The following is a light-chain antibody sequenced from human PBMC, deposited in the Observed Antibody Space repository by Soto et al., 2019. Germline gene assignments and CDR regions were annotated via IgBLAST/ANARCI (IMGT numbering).Light chain of an antibody. CDR3: CSYAGINDYV. CDR2: EVS. V-gene: IGLV2-8*01. CDR1: SSDVGGYNY. J-gene: IGLJ1*01. Sequence: QSVLTQPLSASGSPGQSVTISCTGSSSDVGGYNYVSWYQQYPGKAPKLMIYEVSKRTSGVPDRFSGSKSGNTASLPVSGLQAEDEADYYCCSYAGINDYVFGTGTKVTVL.